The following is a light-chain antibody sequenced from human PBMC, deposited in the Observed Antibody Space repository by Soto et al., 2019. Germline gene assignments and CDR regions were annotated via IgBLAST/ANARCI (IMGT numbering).Light chain of an antibody. CDR2: GAS. V-gene: IGKV3-20*01. Sequence: VLTQSPGTLSLSPGERATLSCRPSQSVSSSYLAWYQQKPGQAPRLLIYGASSRATGIPDRFSGSGSGTDFTLTISRLKPEDFAVYYCQQYDSSPKTFGQGTKVDIK. CDR1: QSVSSSY. CDR3: QQYDSSPKT. J-gene: IGKJ1*01.